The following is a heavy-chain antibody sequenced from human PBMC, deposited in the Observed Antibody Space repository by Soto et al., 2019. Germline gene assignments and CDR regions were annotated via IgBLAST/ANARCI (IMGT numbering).Heavy chain of an antibody. CDR2: IYYSGST. Sequence: SETLSLTCTVSGGSISDNNYYWGWIRQPPGKGLEWIGTIYYSGSTYYNPSLKSRVTISIDTSKNQFSLKLSSVTAADTSEYYCARDYYGDYILDYWGQGTLVTVSS. V-gene: IGHV4-39*02. D-gene: IGHD4-17*01. CDR1: GGSISDNNYY. CDR3: ARDYYGDYILDY. J-gene: IGHJ4*02.